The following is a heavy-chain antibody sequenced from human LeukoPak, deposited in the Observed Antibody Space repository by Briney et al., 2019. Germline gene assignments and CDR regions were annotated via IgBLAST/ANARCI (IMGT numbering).Heavy chain of an antibody. CDR1: GYTFTGYY. D-gene: IGHD6-19*01. CDR3: ARVRASGWYHPFIDYFDY. V-gene: IGHV1-2*02. J-gene: IGHJ4*02. Sequence: ASVKVSCKASGYTFTGYYMHWVRQAPGQGLEWMGWINPNSGGTNYAQKFQGRVTMTRDTSISTAYMELSRLRSDDTAVYYCARVRASGWYHPFIDYFDYWGQGTLVTVSS. CDR2: INPNSGGT.